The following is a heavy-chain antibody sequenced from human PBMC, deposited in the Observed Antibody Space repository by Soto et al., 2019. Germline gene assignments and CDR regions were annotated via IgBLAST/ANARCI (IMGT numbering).Heavy chain of an antibody. J-gene: IGHJ3*02. Sequence: QVQLVESGGGVVQPGRSLRLSCAASGFTFSSYGMHWVRQAPGKGLEWVAVISYDGSNKYYADSVKGRFTISRDNSQNTRYLQMNSLRAEDTAVYNCAKELGHGGRGACDIWGQGTMVTVSS. V-gene: IGHV3-30*18. CDR3: AKELGHGGRGACDI. CDR1: GFTFSSYG. CDR2: ISYDGSNK. D-gene: IGHD7-27*01.